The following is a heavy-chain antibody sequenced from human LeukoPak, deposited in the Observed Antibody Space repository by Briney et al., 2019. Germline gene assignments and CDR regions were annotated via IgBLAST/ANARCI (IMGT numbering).Heavy chain of an antibody. D-gene: IGHD4-17*01. J-gene: IGHJ3*02. Sequence: ASVKVSCKVSGYTLTELSMHWVRQAPGKGLEWMGGFDPEDGETIYAQKFQGRVTMAEDTSTDTAHMELSSLRSEDTAVYYCATATDYGDYAGAFDIWGQGTMVTVS. CDR2: FDPEDGET. CDR1: GYTLTELS. CDR3: ATATDYGDYAGAFDI. V-gene: IGHV1-24*01.